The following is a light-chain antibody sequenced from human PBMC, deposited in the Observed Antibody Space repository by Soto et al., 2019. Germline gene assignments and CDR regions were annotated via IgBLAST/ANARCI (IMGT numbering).Light chain of an antibody. CDR2: GAS. CDR3: QQYGSSLPLT. CDR1: QSVSSSY. V-gene: IGKV3-20*01. J-gene: IGKJ4*01. Sequence: EIVFAQSPGTLSLSPGERATLSCRARQSVSSSYLAWYQQKPGQAPRLLIYGASSRATGIPDRFSGSGSGTDFTLTISRLEPEDFAVYYCQQYGSSLPLTFGGGTKVDIK.